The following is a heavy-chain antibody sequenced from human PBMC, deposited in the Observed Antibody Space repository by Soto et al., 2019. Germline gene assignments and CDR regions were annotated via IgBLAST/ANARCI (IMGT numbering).Heavy chain of an antibody. J-gene: IGHJ4*02. D-gene: IGHD6-13*01. Sequence: GGSLRLSCSASGFTFSSYAMHWVRQAPGKGLEYVSSISINGGSTHYADSVKGRFTISRDNSMNTLYLQMNTLRAEDTAIYYCAKVSSSWYAGFFDLWGQGTLVTVSS. CDR2: ISINGGST. CDR3: AKVSSSWYAGFFDL. V-gene: IGHV3-64*04. CDR1: GFTFSSYA.